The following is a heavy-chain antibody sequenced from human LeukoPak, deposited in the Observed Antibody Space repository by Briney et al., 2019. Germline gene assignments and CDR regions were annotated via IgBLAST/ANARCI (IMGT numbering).Heavy chain of an antibody. Sequence: ASVKVSCKASGYTFTGYYIHWVRRAHGQGLGWMGCINPNSGSTSYAQKSQGRVTMTRDTSISIAYMELTSLRSDDTAIYYCAVSYSGGSIFDYWGQGTLVTVSS. CDR2: INPNSGST. CDR3: AVSYSGGSIFDY. CDR1: GYTFTGYY. V-gene: IGHV1-2*02. D-gene: IGHD6-19*01. J-gene: IGHJ4*02.